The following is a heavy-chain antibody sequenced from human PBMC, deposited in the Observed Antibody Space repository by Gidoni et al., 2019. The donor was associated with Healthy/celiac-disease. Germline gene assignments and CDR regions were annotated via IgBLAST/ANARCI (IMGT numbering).Heavy chain of an antibody. V-gene: IGHV3-30*04. D-gene: IGHD2-15*01. CDR2: ISYDGSNK. CDR3: ARGGADIRDYFDY. J-gene: IGHJ4*02. CDR1: GFTFSSYA. Sequence: QVQLVESGGGVVQPGRSLRLSCAASGFTFSSYAMHWVRQAPGKGLEWVAVISYDGSNKYYADSVKGRFTISRDNSKNTLYLQMNSLRAEDTAVYYCARGGADIRDYFDYWGQGTLVTVSS.